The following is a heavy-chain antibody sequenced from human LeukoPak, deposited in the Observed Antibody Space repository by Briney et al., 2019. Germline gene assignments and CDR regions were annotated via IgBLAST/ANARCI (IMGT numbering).Heavy chain of an antibody. CDR2: MNPNSGNT. J-gene: IGHJ6*03. Sequence: GASVKVSCKASGYTFINYDINWVRQATGQGLEWMGWMNPNSGNTGYAQKFQGRVTMTRNTSISTAYMELSSLRSEDTAVYYCARGGSSSYQVAYYYYYMDVWGKGTTVTASS. CDR3: ARGGSSSYQVAYYYYYMDV. V-gene: IGHV1-8*01. CDR1: GYTFINYD. D-gene: IGHD6-6*01.